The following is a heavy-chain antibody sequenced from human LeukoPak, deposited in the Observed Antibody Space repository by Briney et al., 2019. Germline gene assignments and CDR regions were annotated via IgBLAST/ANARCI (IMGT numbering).Heavy chain of an antibody. Sequence: GGSLRLSCAASGFTFSDHHMDWVRQAPGKGLEWVGRSKDKANRYTTEYAASVKGGFTISRDDSKKSVYLQMNSLKTEDTAVYYCAKKRSGSNYPFDYWGQGTLVTVSS. V-gene: IGHV3-72*01. CDR3: AKKRSGSNYPFDY. CDR2: SKDKANRYTT. D-gene: IGHD1-26*01. J-gene: IGHJ4*02. CDR1: GFTFSDHH.